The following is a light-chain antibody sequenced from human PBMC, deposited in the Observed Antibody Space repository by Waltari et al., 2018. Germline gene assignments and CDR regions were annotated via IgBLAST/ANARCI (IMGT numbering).Light chain of an antibody. V-gene: IGKV4-1*01. Sequence: DIVMTQSPDSLAVSLGERATVNCKSSQSVLFSSDNKNYLAWYQRKPGTPPKVLIYWASTREAGVPDRFSGSGSGTDFTLTISSLQAEDVAVYYCQQYYSNEVTFGGGTKVEIK. CDR2: WAS. J-gene: IGKJ4*01. CDR3: QQYYSNEVT. CDR1: QSVLFSSDNKNY.